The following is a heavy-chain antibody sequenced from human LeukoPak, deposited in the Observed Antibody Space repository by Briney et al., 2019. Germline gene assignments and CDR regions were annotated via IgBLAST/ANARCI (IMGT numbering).Heavy chain of an antibody. CDR2: ISGSGGST. CDR3: AKDRNLRFKAXXXXXVXLDY. J-gene: IGHJ4*01. D-gene: IGHD5-12*01. V-gene: IGHV3-23*01. CDR1: GFTFSSYA. Sequence: GGSLRLSCAASGFTFSSYAMSWVRQAPGKGLEWVSAISGSGGSTYYADSVKGRFTISRDNSKNTLYLQMNSLRAEDTAVYYCAKDRNLRFKAXXXXXVXLDYWGXGTLVTVS.